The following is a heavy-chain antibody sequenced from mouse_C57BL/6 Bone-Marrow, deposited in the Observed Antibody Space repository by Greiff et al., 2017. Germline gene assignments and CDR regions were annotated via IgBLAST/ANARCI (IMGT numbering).Heavy chain of an antibody. J-gene: IGHJ4*01. CDR1: GYTFTSYW. D-gene: IGHD1-1*01. CDR3: ARGSSSYYYAMDY. Sequence: QSCTASGYTFTSYWMHWVKQRPGRGLEWIGRIDPNSGGTKYNEKFKSKATLTVDKPSSTAYMQLSSLTSEDSAVYYCARGSSSYYYAMDYWGQGTSVTVSS. V-gene: IGHV1-72*01. CDR2: IDPNSGGT.